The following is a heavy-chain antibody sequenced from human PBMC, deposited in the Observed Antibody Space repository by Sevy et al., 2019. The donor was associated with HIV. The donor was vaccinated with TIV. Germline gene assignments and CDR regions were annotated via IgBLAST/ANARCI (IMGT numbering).Heavy chain of an antibody. J-gene: IGHJ4*02. CDR1: GFSIGTSGVG. Sequence: SGPTLVNPTQTLTLTCTFSGFSIGTSGVGVGWVRQPPGKALEWLVVIYWDNDKRYSPSLKSRLNVTKDISKNQVVLTTTTLHPEDTATYYYVHRLVGMSEWNYGYFDYWGQGTLVTVSS. V-gene: IGHV2-5*02. D-gene: IGHD1-7*01. CDR2: IYWDNDK. CDR3: VHRLVGMSEWNYGYFDY.